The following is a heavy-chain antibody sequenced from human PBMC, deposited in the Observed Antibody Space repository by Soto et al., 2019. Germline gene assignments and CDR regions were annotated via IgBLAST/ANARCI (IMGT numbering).Heavy chain of an antibody. CDR2: IRSKAYGGTT. CDR3: TSKTYYYGSGSPVY. D-gene: IGHD3-10*01. Sequence: GGSLRLSCTASGFTFGDYAMSWFRQAPGKGLEWVGFIRSKAYGGTTEYAASVKGRFTISRDDSKSIAYLQMNSLKTEDTAVYYCTSKTYYYGSGSPVYWGQGTLVTVSS. J-gene: IGHJ4*02. CDR1: GFTFGDYA. V-gene: IGHV3-49*03.